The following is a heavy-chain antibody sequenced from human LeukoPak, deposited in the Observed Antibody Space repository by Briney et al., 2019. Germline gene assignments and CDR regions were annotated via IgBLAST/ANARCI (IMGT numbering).Heavy chain of an antibody. V-gene: IGHV3-21*01. J-gene: IGHJ6*02. CDR1: GFTFSSYS. D-gene: IGHD3-10*01. CDR3: ASDLWFGEPYYYYGMDV. Sequence: GGSLRLSCAASGFTFSSYSMNWVRQAPGVGLEWVSSISSSSSYIYYADSVKGRFTISRDNAKNSLYLQMNSLRAEDTAVYYCASDLWFGEPYYYYGMDVWGQGTTVTVSS. CDR2: ISSSSSYI.